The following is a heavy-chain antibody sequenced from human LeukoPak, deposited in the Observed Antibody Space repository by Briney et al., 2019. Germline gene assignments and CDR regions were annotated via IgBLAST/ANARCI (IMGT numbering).Heavy chain of an antibody. CDR1: GGSFSGYY. CDR2: INHSGST. Sequence: PSETLSLTCAVYGGSFSGYYWSWIRQPPGKGLEWIGEINHSGSTNYNPSLKSRVTISVDTSKNQFSLKPSSVTAADTAVYYCARGSGGYCSSTSCLKRNYYYYYMDVWGKGTTVTVSS. V-gene: IGHV4-34*01. CDR3: ARGSGGYCSSTSCLKRNYYYYYMDV. J-gene: IGHJ6*03. D-gene: IGHD2-2*03.